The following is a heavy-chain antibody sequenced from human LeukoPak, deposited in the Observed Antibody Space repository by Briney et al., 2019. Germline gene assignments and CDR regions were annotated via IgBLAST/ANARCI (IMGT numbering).Heavy chain of an antibody. CDR1: GYTFTSYD. Sequence: ASLKVSCKASGYTFTSYDINGVRQAPRQRLEWMGWMNPNSGNTGYAQKLQGRVTMTRNTSISTAYMELSSLRSEDTAVYYCASARGYDSSGSFDYWGQGTQVTVSS. CDR2: MNPNSGNT. V-gene: IGHV1-8*01. CDR3: ASARGYDSSGSFDY. D-gene: IGHD3-22*01. J-gene: IGHJ4*02.